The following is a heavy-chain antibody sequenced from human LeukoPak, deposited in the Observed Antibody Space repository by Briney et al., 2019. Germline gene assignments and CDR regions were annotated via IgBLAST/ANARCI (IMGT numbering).Heavy chain of an antibody. CDR2: IYTSGST. V-gene: IGHV4-4*07. CDR3: ARLTTVTSPFDY. CDR1: GGSISSYY. Sequence: SETLSLTCTASGGSISSYYWSWIRQPAGKGLEWIGRIYTSGSTNYNPSLKSRVTMSVDTSKNQFSLKLSSVTAADTAVYYCARLTTVTSPFDYWGQGTLVTVSS. D-gene: IGHD4-11*01. J-gene: IGHJ4*02.